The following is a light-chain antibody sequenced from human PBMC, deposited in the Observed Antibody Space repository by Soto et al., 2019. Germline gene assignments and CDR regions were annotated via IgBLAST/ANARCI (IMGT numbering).Light chain of an antibody. V-gene: IGKV1-5*03. J-gene: IGKJ4*01. CDR1: QSISNW. CDR3: QQYNSYPLT. CDR2: QAS. Sequence: IQMTQSPSTLSASVGDRVTISCRASQSISNWLAWYQQKPGKAPKLLIYQASSLESEVPSRFSGSGSGTEFTLTISSLQPDDFATYYCQQYNSYPLTFGGGTKVDIK.